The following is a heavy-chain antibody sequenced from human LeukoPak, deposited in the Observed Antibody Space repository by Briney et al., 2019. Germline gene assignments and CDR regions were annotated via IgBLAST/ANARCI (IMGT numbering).Heavy chain of an antibody. V-gene: IGHV3-30*02. CDR3: AKFGITIFGVVTKPFDI. CDR1: GFTFSSYG. J-gene: IGHJ3*02. CDR2: IRYDGSNK. Sequence: GGSLRLSCAASGFTFSSYGMHWVRQAPGKGLEWVAFIRYDGSNKYYADSVKGRFTISRDNSKNTLYLQMNSLRAEDTAVYYCAKFGITIFGVVTKPFDIWGQGTMVTVSS. D-gene: IGHD3-3*01.